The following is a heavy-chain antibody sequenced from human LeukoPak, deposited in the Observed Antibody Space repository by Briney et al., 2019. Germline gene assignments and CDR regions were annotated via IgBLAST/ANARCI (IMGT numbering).Heavy chain of an antibody. CDR3: ARENYDFWSGYFSYYYYYMDV. CDR1: GLTFSRHS. D-gene: IGHD3-3*01. J-gene: IGHJ6*03. V-gene: IGHV3-21*01. Sequence: PGGPLTLSCAASGLTFSRHSMNWARQAPGKGLEWVSSISSGSSYIYYVHSVKGRFTVSRDNSKNTLYLQMNSLRAEDTAVYYCARENYDFWSGYFSYYYYYMDVWGKGTTVTVSS. CDR2: ISSGSSYI.